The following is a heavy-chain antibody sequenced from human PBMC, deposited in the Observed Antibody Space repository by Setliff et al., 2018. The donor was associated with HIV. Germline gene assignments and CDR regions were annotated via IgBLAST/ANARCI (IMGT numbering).Heavy chain of an antibody. CDR2: IHYNERT. J-gene: IGHJ5*02. CDR1: GGSASNSRYY. D-gene: IGHD3-22*01. Sequence: SETLSLTCTVSGGSASNSRYYWAWIRQPPGKGLEYIGSIHYNERTYYNPSLKSRVAISIDTSKNQFSLNLTSVTAADTAVYFCASRVYYYDSNKVLREEGFDPWGQGTLVTV. CDR3: ASRVYYYDSNKVLREEGFDP. V-gene: IGHV4-39*01.